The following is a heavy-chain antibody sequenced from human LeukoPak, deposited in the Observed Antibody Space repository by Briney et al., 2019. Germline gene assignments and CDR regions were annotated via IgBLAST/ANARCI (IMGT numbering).Heavy chain of an antibody. CDR3: ARGGPYGSGY. J-gene: IGHJ4*02. CDR2: INHSGST. CDR1: GGSFSGYY. V-gene: IGHV4-34*01. Sequence: SETLSLTCAVYGGSFSGYYWSWIRQPPGKGLEWIGEINHSGSTNYNPSLKSRVTISVDTSKNQFSLKLGSVTASDTAVYYCARGGPYGSGYWGQGTLVTVSS. D-gene: IGHD3-10*01.